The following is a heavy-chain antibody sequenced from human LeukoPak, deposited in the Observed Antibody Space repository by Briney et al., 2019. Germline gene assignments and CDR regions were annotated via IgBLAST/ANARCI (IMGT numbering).Heavy chain of an antibody. CDR3: ASFWSGLYSFDY. Sequence: ASVKVSCKASGYTFTSCGISWVRQAPGQGLEGMGWISAYNGNTNYTQKLQGRVTMTTDTSTSTDYMELRSLSSDDTAVYYCASFWSGLYSFDYWGQGTLVTVSS. J-gene: IGHJ4*02. V-gene: IGHV1-18*01. CDR2: ISAYNGNT. D-gene: IGHD3-3*01. CDR1: GYTFTSCG.